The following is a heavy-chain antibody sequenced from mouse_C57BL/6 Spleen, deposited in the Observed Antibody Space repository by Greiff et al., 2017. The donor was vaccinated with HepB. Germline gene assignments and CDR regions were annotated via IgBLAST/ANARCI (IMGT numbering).Heavy chain of an antibody. CDR1: GYTFTSYW. D-gene: IGHD2-2*01. Sequence: VQLQQPGAELVRPGSSAKLSCTASGYTFTSYWMHWVKQRPIQGLEWIGNIDPSDSETHYNQKFTDKATLTVDKSSSTAYMQLSSLTSEDSAVYYCARGSFGSAYWGQGTLVTVSA. CDR3: ARGSFGSAY. J-gene: IGHJ3*01. CDR2: IDPSDSET. V-gene: IGHV1-52*01.